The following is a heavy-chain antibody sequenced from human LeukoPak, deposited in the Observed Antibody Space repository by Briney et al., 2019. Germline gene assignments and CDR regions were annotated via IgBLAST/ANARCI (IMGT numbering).Heavy chain of an antibody. Sequence: GESLKISCKGSGYSFTSYWIGWVRQMPGKGLEWMGIIYPGDSDTRYSPSFQGQVTISADKSISTAYLQWSSLKASDTAMYYCARHFFSPYPSGDGYNYYYYYGMDVWGQGTTVTVSS. V-gene: IGHV5-51*01. D-gene: IGHD5-24*01. CDR1: GYSFTSYW. CDR3: ARHFFSPYPSGDGYNYYYYYGMDV. J-gene: IGHJ6*02. CDR2: IYPGDSDT.